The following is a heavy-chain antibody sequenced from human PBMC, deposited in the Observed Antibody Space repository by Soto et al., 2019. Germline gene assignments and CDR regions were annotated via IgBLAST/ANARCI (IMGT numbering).Heavy chain of an antibody. Sequence: SETLSLTCAVYGGSFSGYYWSWIRQPPGKGLEWIGEINHSGSTNYNPSLKSRVTISVDTSKNQFSLKLSSVTAADTAVYYCARKHDFWSGYYFRYYYYYMDVWGKGTTVTVSS. CDR2: INHSGST. J-gene: IGHJ6*03. CDR3: ARKHDFWSGYYFRYYYYYMDV. CDR1: GGSFSGYY. D-gene: IGHD3-3*01. V-gene: IGHV4-34*01.